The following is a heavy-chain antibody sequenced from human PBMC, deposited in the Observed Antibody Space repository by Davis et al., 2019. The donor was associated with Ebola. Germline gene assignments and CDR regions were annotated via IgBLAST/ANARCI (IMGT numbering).Heavy chain of an antibody. V-gene: IGHV3-33*01. Sequence: GESLKISCAASGFTFSSYCMHWVRQAPGKGPEWVAVIWYDGSNKYYADSVKGRFTISRDNSKNTLYLQMNSLRAEDTAVYYCARVRPYGLIDYWGQGTLVTVSS. D-gene: IGHD4-17*01. CDR2: IWYDGSNK. CDR1: GFTFSSYC. CDR3: ARVRPYGLIDY. J-gene: IGHJ4*02.